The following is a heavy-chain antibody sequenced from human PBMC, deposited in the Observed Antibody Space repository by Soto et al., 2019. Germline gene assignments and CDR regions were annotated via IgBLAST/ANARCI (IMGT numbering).Heavy chain of an antibody. Sequence: EVQLVESGGVVVQPGGSLRLSCVASGFTFNDYTMHWVRQAPGKGLEWVSYISSVGTTTYYADSVKGRFSISMDNAKNSLYLQMNSLRAEDTAVYFCAKDQEGSGSHWLGYNYYGMDVWGQGTTVTVSS. CDR2: ISSVGTTT. CDR1: GFTFNDYT. J-gene: IGHJ6*02. D-gene: IGHD3-10*01. CDR3: AKDQEGSGSHWLGYNYYGMDV. V-gene: IGHV3-48*04.